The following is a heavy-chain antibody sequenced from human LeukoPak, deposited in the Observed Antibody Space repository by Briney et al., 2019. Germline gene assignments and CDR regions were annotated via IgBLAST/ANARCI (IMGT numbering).Heavy chain of an antibody. V-gene: IGHV1-69*13. CDR2: IIPIFGTA. CDR1: GGTFSSYA. J-gene: IGHJ6*02. D-gene: IGHD3-3*01. Sequence: SVKVSCKASGGTFSSYAISWVRQAPGQGLEWMGGIIPIFGTANYAQKFQGRVTITADESTSTAYMELSSLRSEDTAVYYCARNTIFGVRRVYYYYGMDVWGQGTTVTVSS. CDR3: ARNTIFGVRRVYYYYGMDV.